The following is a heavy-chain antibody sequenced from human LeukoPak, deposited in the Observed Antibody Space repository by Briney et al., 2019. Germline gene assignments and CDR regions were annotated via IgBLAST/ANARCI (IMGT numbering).Heavy chain of an antibody. CDR1: GDSVSTRTYH. Sequence: SETLSLTCSVSGDSVSTRTYHWGWLRQPPGKGLEWIGSIYHNGSTYYNPSLKSRVTISVDTSKNQFSLKLSSVTAADTAVYYCARGSMSPGNFDYWGQGTLVTVSS. CDR3: ARGSMSPGNFDY. CDR2: IYHNGST. J-gene: IGHJ4*02. V-gene: IGHV4-39*07. D-gene: IGHD3-10*01.